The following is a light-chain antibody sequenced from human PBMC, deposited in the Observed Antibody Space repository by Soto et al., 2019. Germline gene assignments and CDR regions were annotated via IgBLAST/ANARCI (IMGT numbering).Light chain of an antibody. Sequence: QSVLTQPPSASETPGQRVTISCSGSSFNIGSHPVNCYQQLPGTAPKVIIHSNNQRPSRVPDRFSGSKSGTSASLAISGLQSEDEADYFCAAWDDSWNGVVSGGGTKLTVL. J-gene: IGLJ2*01. CDR3: AAWDDSWNGVV. CDR1: SFNIGSHP. V-gene: IGLV1-44*01. CDR2: SNN.